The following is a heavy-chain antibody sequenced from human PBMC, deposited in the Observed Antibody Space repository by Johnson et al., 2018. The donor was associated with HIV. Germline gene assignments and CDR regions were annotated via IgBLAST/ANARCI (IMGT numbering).Heavy chain of an antibody. D-gene: IGHD3-22*01. Sequence: VQLVESGGGVVQPGRSLRLSCAASGFTFSSYAMHWVRQAPGKGLEWVAVISYDGSNQYYADSVKGRFTISRDNSKNTLYLQMNSVRAEDTSVYYCARGSTYYYDSSCSDAFDIWGQGTMVTVSS. J-gene: IGHJ3*02. CDR1: GFTFSSYA. CDR2: ISYDGSNQ. CDR3: ARGSTYYYDSSCSDAFDI. V-gene: IGHV3-30-3*01.